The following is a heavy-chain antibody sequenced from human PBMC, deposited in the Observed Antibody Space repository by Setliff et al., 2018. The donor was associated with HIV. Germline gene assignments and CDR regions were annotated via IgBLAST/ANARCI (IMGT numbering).Heavy chain of an antibody. Sequence: TLSLTCTVSGGSISSGGYYWSWIRQLPGKGLEWIGYIYYSGSTYYNPSLKSRVTISVDTSKNQFSLKLSSVTAADTAVYYCARVGHTRGYTGYDVYYYYMDVWGKGTRVTVSS. J-gene: IGHJ6*03. D-gene: IGHD5-12*01. CDR2: IYYSGST. CDR1: GGSISSGGYY. V-gene: IGHV4-31*03. CDR3: ARVGHTRGYTGYDVYYYYMDV.